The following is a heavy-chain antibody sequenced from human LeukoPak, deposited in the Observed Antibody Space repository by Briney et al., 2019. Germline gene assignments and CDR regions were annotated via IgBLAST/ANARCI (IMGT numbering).Heavy chain of an antibody. Sequence: PSETLSLTCTVSGDSVSSDYWSWIRQPPGKRLEWIGYVYDSGTTVYNPSLKSRLTISLDTSKNQFSLNLTSVTAADTAVYYCAGRGQRYFRDWGQGILVTVSS. V-gene: IGHV4-59*08. CDR1: GDSVSSDY. CDR3: AGRGQRYFRD. CDR2: VYDSGTT. J-gene: IGHJ1*01.